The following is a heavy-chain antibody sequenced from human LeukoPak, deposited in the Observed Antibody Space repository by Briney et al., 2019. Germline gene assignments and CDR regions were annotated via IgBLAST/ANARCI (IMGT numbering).Heavy chain of an antibody. CDR3: ARDRGSDAFDI. V-gene: IGHV3-74*01. Sequence: GSLRLSCAASGFTFSSYWTHWVRQAPGKGVVGVSRINSDGSSRNYADAVKGRFTISRDNAKNTLYLQMNSLRAEDTAVYYCARDRGSDAFDIWGQGTMVTVSS. D-gene: IGHD3-10*01. CDR2: INSDGSSR. CDR1: GFTFSSYW. J-gene: IGHJ3*02.